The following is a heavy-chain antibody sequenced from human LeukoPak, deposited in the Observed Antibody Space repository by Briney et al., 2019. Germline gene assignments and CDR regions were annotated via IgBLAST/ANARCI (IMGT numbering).Heavy chain of an antibody. J-gene: IGHJ4*02. D-gene: IGHD3-10*01. CDR3: ARDQFGSGSYPDYLDY. CDR2: IYTSGST. Sequence: PSETLSLTCTVSGGSISSYYWSWIRQPAGKKLEWIGRIYTSGSTNYNPSLKSRVTMSVDTSKNQFSLKLSSVTAADTAVYYCARDQFGSGSYPDYLDYWGQGTLVIVSS. V-gene: IGHV4-4*07. CDR1: GGSISSYY.